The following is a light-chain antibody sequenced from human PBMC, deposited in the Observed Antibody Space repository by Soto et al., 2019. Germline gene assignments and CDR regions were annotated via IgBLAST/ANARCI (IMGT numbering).Light chain of an antibody. CDR1: QSVSSN. CDR3: QQCNNWPLT. J-gene: IGKJ1*01. Sequence: EIVMTQSPATLSVSPGERATLSCRASQSVSSNLAWYQQKPGQAPRLLIYGASTRATGIPARFSGSGSGTEFTLTISSLQSEDFAVYYCQQCNNWPLTFGQGTRVDIQ. CDR2: GAS. V-gene: IGKV3-15*01.